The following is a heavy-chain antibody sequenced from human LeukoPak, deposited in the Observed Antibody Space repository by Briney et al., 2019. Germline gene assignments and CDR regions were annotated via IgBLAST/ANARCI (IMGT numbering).Heavy chain of an antibody. J-gene: IGHJ3*02. D-gene: IGHD6-13*01. CDR3: ARGDPRGRIAAAGTREFDI. Sequence: PSETLSLTCTVSGGSICSSSYYWGWIRQPPGKGLEWIGSIYYSGSTYYNPSLKSRVTISVDTSKNQFSLKLSSVTAADTAVYYCARGDPRGRIAAAGTREFDIWGQGTMVTVSS. CDR1: GGSICSSSYY. CDR2: IYYSGST. V-gene: IGHV4-39*07.